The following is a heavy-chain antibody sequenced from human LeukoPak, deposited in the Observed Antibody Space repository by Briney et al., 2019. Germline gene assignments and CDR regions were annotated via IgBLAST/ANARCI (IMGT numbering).Heavy chain of an antibody. CDR3: ARGLRYNWNRQGVDY. J-gene: IGHJ4*02. CDR1: GYTFTGYY. D-gene: IGHD1-20*01. V-gene: IGHV1-2*06. CDR2: INPNSGGT. Sequence: ASVKVSCKASGYTFTGYYMHWVRQAPGQGLEWMGRINPNSGGTNYAQKFQGRVTMTRDTSISTAYMELSRLRSDETAVYYCARGLRYNWNRQGVDYWGQGTLVTVSS.